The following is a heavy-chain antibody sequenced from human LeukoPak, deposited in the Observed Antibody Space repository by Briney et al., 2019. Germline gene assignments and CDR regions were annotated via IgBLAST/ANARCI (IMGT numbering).Heavy chain of an antibody. J-gene: IGHJ6*03. CDR1: GGSISSYY. V-gene: IGHV4-59*01. CDR2: IYYSGST. D-gene: IGHD2-15*01. CDR3: ARTPPLTRGYYYYYMDV. Sequence: SETLSLTCTVSGGSISSYYWSWIRQPPGKGLEWIGYIYYSGSTNYNPSLKSRVTISVDTSKNQFSLKLSSVTAADTAVYYCARTPPLTRGYYYYYMDVWGKGTTVTVSS.